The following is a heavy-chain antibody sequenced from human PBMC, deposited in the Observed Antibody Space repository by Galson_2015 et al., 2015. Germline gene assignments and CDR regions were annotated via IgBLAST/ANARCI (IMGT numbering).Heavy chain of an antibody. D-gene: IGHD6-19*01. CDR3: ARGHSGWYFDY. CDR1: GFTVSSNY. Sequence: SLRLSCEASGFTVSSNYMSWVRQAPGRGLEWVSVINSGGSTYYADSVKGRFTISRDNSKNTLYLRMNSLRAEDAAVYYCARGHSGWYFDYWGQGTLVTVSS. CDR2: INSGGST. J-gene: IGHJ4*02. V-gene: IGHV3-53*01.